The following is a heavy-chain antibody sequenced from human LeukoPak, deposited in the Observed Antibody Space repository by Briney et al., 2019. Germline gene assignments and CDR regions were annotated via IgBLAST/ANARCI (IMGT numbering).Heavy chain of an antibody. Sequence: SVKVSCKASGGTFSSYAISWVRQAPGQGLEWMGGIIPIFGTANYAQKFQGRVTITADKSTSTAYMELSSLRSEDTAVYYCARGGGSYYDSSGYQVFDYWGQGTLVTVSS. V-gene: IGHV1-69*06. CDR2: IIPIFGTA. CDR3: ARGGGSYYDSSGYQVFDY. D-gene: IGHD3-22*01. CDR1: GGTFSSYA. J-gene: IGHJ4*02.